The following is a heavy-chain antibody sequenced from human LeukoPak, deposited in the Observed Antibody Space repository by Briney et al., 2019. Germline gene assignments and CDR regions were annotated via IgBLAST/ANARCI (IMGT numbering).Heavy chain of an antibody. V-gene: IGHV4-59*12. Sequence: SETLSLTCTISNGSINHSYWSWVRQPPGKGLEWIGYIHYSGSTDYNPSLKSRVTMSVDTSKSHFSLRLTSVTAADTAMYYCARDPLRYCSGGSCPFLNFDYWGQGTLVTVSS. D-gene: IGHD2-15*01. J-gene: IGHJ4*02. CDR1: NGSINHSY. CDR2: IHYSGST. CDR3: ARDPLRYCSGGSCPFLNFDY.